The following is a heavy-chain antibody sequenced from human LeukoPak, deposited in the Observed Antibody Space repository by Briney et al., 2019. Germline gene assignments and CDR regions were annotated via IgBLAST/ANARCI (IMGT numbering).Heavy chain of an antibody. CDR3: ARGGNRGVPYYFDY. V-gene: IGHV4-31*03. CDR1: GGSISSGGYY. Sequence: KSSETLSLTCTVSGGSISSGGYYWSWIRQHPGKGLEWIGYIYYSGSTYYNPSLKSRVTISVDTSKNQFSLKLSPVTAADTAVYYCARGGNRGVPYYFDYWGQGTLVTVSS. D-gene: IGHD3-10*01. J-gene: IGHJ4*02. CDR2: IYYSGST.